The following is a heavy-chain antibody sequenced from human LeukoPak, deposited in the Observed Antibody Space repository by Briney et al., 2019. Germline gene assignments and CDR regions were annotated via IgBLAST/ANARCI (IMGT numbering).Heavy chain of an antibody. CDR1: GFTFSSYA. CDR3: TRVNPIPFEVVPYDY. D-gene: IGHD2-15*01. Sequence: GGSLRLSCAASGFTFSSYAMHWVRQAPGKGLESVGFIRSKAYGGTTEYAASVKGRFTISRDDSKSIAYLQMNSLKTEDTAVYYCTRVNPIPFEVVPYDYWGQGTLVTVSS. V-gene: IGHV3-49*04. J-gene: IGHJ4*02. CDR2: IRSKAYGGTT.